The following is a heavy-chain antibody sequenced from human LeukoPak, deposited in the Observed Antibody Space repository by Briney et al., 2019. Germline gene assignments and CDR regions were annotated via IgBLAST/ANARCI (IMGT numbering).Heavy chain of an antibody. V-gene: IGHV1-69*13. CDR2: IIPIFGTA. Sequence: SVKVSCKASGGTFSSYAISWVRQAPGQGLEWMGGIIPIFGTANYARKFQGRVTITADESTSTAYMELSSLRSEDTAVYYCARGGDYRPRFDYWGQGTLVTVSS. CDR1: GGTFSSYA. J-gene: IGHJ4*02. CDR3: ARGGDYRPRFDY. D-gene: IGHD4-17*01.